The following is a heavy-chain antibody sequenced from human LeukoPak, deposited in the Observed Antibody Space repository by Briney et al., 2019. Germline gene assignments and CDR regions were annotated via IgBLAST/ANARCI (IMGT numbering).Heavy chain of an antibody. Sequence: PSVKASCKASGGTFSSYTISWVRQAPGQGLEWMGRIIPILGIANYAQKFQGGVTITADKSTSTAYMELSSLRSEDTAVYYCAREGVFSDYVCEDWGQGTLVTVSS. V-gene: IGHV1-69*04. CDR3: AREGVFSDYVCED. D-gene: IGHD3-16*01. CDR1: GGTFSSYT. CDR2: IIPILGIA. J-gene: IGHJ4*02.